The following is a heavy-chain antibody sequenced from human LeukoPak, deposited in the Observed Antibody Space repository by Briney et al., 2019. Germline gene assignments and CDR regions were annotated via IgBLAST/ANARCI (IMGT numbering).Heavy chain of an antibody. CDR2: ISSSSSTI. CDR1: GFNLSSYS. V-gene: IGHV3-48*04. D-gene: IGHD3-3*01. CDR3: ARATDFWSGYYPDY. J-gene: IGHJ4*02. Sequence: GGSLRLSCAAFGFNLSSYSMKWVRQAPGKGLEWVSYISSSSSTILYADSVKGRFTISRDNAKNSLYLQMNSLRAADTAVYYCARATDFWSGYYPDYWGQGTLVTVSS.